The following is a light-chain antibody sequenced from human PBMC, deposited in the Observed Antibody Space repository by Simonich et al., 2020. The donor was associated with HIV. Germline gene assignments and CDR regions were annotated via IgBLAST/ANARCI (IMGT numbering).Light chain of an antibody. V-gene: IGKV4-1*01. Sequence: DIVMTQYPDSLAVSLGERDTINCKSSQPVFRRSNNKNHLAWYPQKPGQPPKLLIYWASTRESGVPDRFSGSGSGTDFTLTISSLQAEDVAVYYCQQYHSSPCTFGPGTKVDIK. CDR2: WAS. J-gene: IGKJ3*01. CDR1: QPVFRRSNNKNH. CDR3: QQYHSSPCT.